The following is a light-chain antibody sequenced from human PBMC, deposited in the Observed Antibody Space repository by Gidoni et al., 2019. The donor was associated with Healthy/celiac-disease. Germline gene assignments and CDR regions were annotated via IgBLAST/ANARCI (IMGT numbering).Light chain of an antibody. J-gene: IGKJ4*01. CDR1: QSVSSN. CDR3: RQYNNWPPLT. V-gene: IGKV3-15*01. CDR2: GAY. Sequence: EIVMTQSPATLSVSPGERATLSCRASQSVSSNLAWYQQKPGQAPRLLIYGAYTRATGIPARFSGSGSWTEFTLTISSLQSEDFAVFYCRQYNNWPPLTFGGXTKVEIK.